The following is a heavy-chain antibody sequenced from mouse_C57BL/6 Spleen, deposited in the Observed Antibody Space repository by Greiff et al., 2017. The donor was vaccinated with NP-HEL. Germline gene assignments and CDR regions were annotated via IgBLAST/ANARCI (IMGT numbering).Heavy chain of an antibody. CDR1: GYTFTSYW. CDR3: ARNHYFDY. V-gene: IGHV1-69*01. J-gene: IGHJ2*01. CDR2: IDPSDSYT. Sequence: QVQLKQPGAELVMPGASVKLSCKASGYTFTSYWMHWVKQRPGQGLEWIGEIDPSDSYTNYNQKFKGKSTLTVDKSSSTAYMQLSSLTSEDSAVYYCARNHYFDYWGQGTTLTVSS.